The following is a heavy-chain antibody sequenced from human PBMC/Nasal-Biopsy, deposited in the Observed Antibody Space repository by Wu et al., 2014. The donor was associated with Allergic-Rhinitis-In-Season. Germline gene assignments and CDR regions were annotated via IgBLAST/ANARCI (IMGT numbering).Heavy chain of an antibody. J-gene: IGHJ4*02. Sequence: LRLSCAASGFSFSDYHMSWIRQAPGKGLEWLSYISSSGITTFYADSVRGRFTISRDNANNSLFLQINSLGAEDTAVYYCAREGVGYSGYNFDFWGQGTLVTVSS. CDR2: ISSSGITT. CDR1: GFSFSDYH. V-gene: IGHV3-11*01. CDR3: AREGVGYSGYNFDF. D-gene: IGHD5-12*01.